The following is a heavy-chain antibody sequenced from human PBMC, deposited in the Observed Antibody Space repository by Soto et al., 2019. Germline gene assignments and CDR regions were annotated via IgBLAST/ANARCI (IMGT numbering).Heavy chain of an antibody. CDR3: ASRDPGTSVDY. Sequence: SETLSLTCAVSCGSFTSNNWWTWVRQPPGQGLEWIGEIYRTGSTNYNPSLKSRVTISLDKSENQFSLKVTSLTAADTAVYYCASRDPGTSVDYWGQGTLVTVSS. J-gene: IGHJ4*02. V-gene: IGHV4-4*02. CDR1: CGSFTSNNW. D-gene: IGHD1-7*01. CDR2: IYRTGST.